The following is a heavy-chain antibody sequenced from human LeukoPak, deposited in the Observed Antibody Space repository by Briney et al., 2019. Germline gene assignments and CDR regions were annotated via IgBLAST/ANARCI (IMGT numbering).Heavy chain of an antibody. Sequence: GGSLRLSCAASGFTFSSYAMHWVRQAPGKGLEWVAVISYDGSNKYYADSAKGRFTISRDNSKNTLYLQMNSLRAEDTAVYYCARGGQLLPWGQGTLVTVSS. CDR3: ARGGQLLP. V-gene: IGHV3-30*01. J-gene: IGHJ5*02. D-gene: IGHD2-2*01. CDR1: GFTFSSYA. CDR2: ISYDGSNK.